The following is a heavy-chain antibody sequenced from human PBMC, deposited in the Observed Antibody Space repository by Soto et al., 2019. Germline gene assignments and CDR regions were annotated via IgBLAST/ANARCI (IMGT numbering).Heavy chain of an antibody. CDR2: ISGSGGST. D-gene: IGHD2-15*01. Sequence: ESGGGLVQPGGSLRLSCAASGFTFNSFAMSWVRQAPGKGLEWVSSISGSGGSTYYADSVRGRFTISRDNSKNTLYVQMNSLRVEDTAVYYCAKDAGSVCSGGSCYFQAPDYWGQGTLVTVSS. J-gene: IGHJ4*02. CDR3: AKDAGSVCSGGSCYFQAPDY. CDR1: GFTFNSFA. V-gene: IGHV3-23*01.